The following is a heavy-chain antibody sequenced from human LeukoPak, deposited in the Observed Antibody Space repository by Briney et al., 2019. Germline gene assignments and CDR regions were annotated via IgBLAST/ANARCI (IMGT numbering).Heavy chain of an antibody. CDR1: GRSISSSSYY. V-gene: IGHV4-39*01. CDR3: AISRRGSSSWSSRSFYYYGMDV. Sequence: SETLSLTRSVSGRSISSSSYYWGWIRQPPGKGLEWSGSIYYSGSTYYNPSLKSRVTISVDTSKNQFSLKLSSVTAADTAVYYCAISRRGSSSWSSRSFYYYGMDVWGQGTTVTVSS. J-gene: IGHJ6*02. D-gene: IGHD6-13*01. CDR2: IYYSGST.